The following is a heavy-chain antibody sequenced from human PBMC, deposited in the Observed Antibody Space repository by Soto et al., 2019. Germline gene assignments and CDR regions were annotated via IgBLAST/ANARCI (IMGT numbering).Heavy chain of an antibody. D-gene: IGHD6-13*01. CDR2: FDPEDGET. V-gene: IGHV1-24*01. CDR3: ARSIAAALDFDY. J-gene: IGHJ4*02. CDR1: GYTLTELS. Sequence: ASVKVSCKVSGYTLTELSMHWVRQAPGKGLEWMGGFDPEDGETIYAQKFQGRVTMTEDTSTDTAYMELRSLRSDDTAVYYCARSIAAALDFDYWGQGTLVTVSS.